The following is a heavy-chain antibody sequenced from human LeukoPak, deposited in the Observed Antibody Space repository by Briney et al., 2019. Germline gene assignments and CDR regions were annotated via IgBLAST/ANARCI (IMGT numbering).Heavy chain of an antibody. D-gene: IGHD6-13*01. CDR3: AREVGSSADY. Sequence: AGSLRLSCAASGFTFSSFATSWVRQAPGKGLEWVSGIYSGGGTYYADSVRGRFTISRDNSKNALYLQMNSLRAEDTAVYYCAREVGSSADYWGQGTLVTVSS. CDR1: GFTFSSFA. V-gene: IGHV3-53*01. CDR2: IYSGGGT. J-gene: IGHJ4*02.